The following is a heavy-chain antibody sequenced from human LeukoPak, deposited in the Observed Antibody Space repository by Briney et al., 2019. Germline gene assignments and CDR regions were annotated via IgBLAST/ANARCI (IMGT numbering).Heavy chain of an antibody. V-gene: IGHV4-59*01. D-gene: IGHD5-12*01. CDR3: ARGDDYGVSFDY. J-gene: IGHJ4*02. Sequence: SETLSLTCTVSVGSISSYYWSWLRQPPGKGLEWIGYIYYSGSTNYNPSLKSRVTISVDTSKNQFSLKLSSVTAADTAVYYCARGDDYGVSFDYWGQGTLVTVSS. CDR2: IYYSGST. CDR1: VGSISSYY.